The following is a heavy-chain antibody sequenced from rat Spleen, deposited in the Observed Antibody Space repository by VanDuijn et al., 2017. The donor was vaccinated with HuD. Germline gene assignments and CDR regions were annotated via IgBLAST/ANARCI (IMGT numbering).Heavy chain of an antibody. Sequence: EVQLVESGGGLVQPGRSLKLSCAASGFIFSNYYMAWVRQAPTKGLEWVAFISAGGYNTHYRDSVKGRFTISRDNAKSTLYLQMNSLRSEDTATYYCTTENYWFAYWGQGTLVTVSS. CDR3: TTENYWFAY. D-gene: IGHD1-10*01. V-gene: IGHV5-27*01. CDR2: ISAGGYNT. J-gene: IGHJ3*01. CDR1: GFIFSNYY.